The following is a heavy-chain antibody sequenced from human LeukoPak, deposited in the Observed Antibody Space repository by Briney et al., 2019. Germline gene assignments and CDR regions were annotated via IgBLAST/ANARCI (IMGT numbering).Heavy chain of an antibody. CDR3: ARDEVGPYYYDSSGSIDY. CDR1: GFTFSSYS. CDR2: ISSSSSYI. J-gene: IGHJ4*02. Sequence: PGGSLRLSCAASGFTFSSYSMNSVRQAPGKGLEWVSSISSSSSYIYYADSVKGRFTISRDNAKNSLYLQMNSLRAEDTAVYYCARDEVGPYYYDSSGSIDYSGQGTLVTVSS. V-gene: IGHV3-21*01. D-gene: IGHD3-22*01.